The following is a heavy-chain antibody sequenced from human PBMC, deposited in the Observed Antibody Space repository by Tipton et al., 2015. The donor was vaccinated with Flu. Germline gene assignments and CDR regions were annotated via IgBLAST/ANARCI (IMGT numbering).Heavy chain of an antibody. CDR1: GGSFSGYY. CDR3: ARGTYGGGDY. Sequence: TLSLTCAVYGGSFSGYYWSWIRQPPGKGLEWIGEINHSGSTNYNPSPKSRVTISVATSKNQFSLKLSSVTAAVTAVYYCARGTYGGGDYWGQGTLVTVSS. V-gene: IGHV4-34*01. CDR2: INHSGST. D-gene: IGHD4-23*01. J-gene: IGHJ4*02.